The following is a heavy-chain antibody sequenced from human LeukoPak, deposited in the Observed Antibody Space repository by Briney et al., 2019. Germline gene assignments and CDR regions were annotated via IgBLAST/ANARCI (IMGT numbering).Heavy chain of an antibody. J-gene: IGHJ4*02. CDR1: GGSFSGCY. CDR3: ARGRGGVFIGY. V-gene: IGHV4-34*01. Sequence: KPSETLSLTCAVYGGSFSGCYWSWIRQPPGKGLEWIGEINHSGSTNYNPSLKSRVTISVDTSKNRFSLKLSSVTAADTAVYYCARGRGGVFIGYWGQGTLVTVSS. D-gene: IGHD2-8*02. CDR2: INHSGST.